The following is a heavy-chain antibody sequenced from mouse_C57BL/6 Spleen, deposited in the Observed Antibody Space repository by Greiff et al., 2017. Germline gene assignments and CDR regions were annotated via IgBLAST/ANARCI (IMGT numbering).Heavy chain of an antibody. D-gene: IGHD2-2*01. CDR3: ARNGGGYDDWYFDV. V-gene: IGHV1-66*01. CDR2: IYPGSGNT. J-gene: IGHJ1*03. Sequence: QVQLKQSGPELVKPGASVKISCKASGYSFTSYYIHWVKQRPGQGLEWIGWIYPGSGNTKYNEKFKGKATLTADTSSSTAYMQLSSLTSEDSAVYYCARNGGGYDDWYFDVWGTGTTVTVSS. CDR1: GYSFTSYY.